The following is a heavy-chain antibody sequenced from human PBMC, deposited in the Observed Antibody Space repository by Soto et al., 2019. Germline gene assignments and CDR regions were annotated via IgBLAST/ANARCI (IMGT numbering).Heavy chain of an antibody. D-gene: IGHD5-18*01. V-gene: IGHV3-30-3*01. CDR1: GFTFSSYA. CDR3: ARDRIVDTAMVSRYYYGMDV. Sequence: QVQLVESGGCVVQPGRSLRLSCAASGFTFSSYAMHWVRQAPGKGLEWVAVISYDGSNKYYADSVKGRFTISRDNSKNTLYLQMNSLRAEDTAVYYCARDRIVDTAMVSRYYYGMDVWGQGTTVTVSS. J-gene: IGHJ6*02. CDR2: ISYDGSNK.